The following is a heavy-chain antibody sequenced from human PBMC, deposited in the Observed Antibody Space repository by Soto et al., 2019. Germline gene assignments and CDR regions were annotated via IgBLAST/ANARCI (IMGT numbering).Heavy chain of an antibody. CDR2: IYYSGST. CDR3: ARRSGGAIHYYYYYGMDV. V-gene: IGHV4-39*01. D-gene: IGHD3-16*02. CDR1: GGSISSSSYY. J-gene: IGHJ6*02. Sequence: PSETLSLTCTVSGGSISSSSYYWGWIRQPPGKGLEWIGSIYYSGSTYYNPSLKSRVTISVDTSKNQFSLKLSSVTAADTAVYYCARRSGGAIHYYYYYGMDVWGQGTTVTLSS.